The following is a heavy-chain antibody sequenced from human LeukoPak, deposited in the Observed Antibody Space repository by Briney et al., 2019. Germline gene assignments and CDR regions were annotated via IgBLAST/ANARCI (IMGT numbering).Heavy chain of an antibody. V-gene: IGHV1-2*02. Sequence: ASVKVSCKASGYTFTGYYMHWVRQAPGQGLEWMGWINSNSGGTNYAQKFQGRVTMTRDTSISTAYMEMTSLRFDDTAVYYCARARQYSSSSLDYWGQGTQVTVSS. CDR2: INSNSGGT. D-gene: IGHD6-6*01. J-gene: IGHJ4*02. CDR1: GYTFTGYY. CDR3: ARARQYSSSSLDY.